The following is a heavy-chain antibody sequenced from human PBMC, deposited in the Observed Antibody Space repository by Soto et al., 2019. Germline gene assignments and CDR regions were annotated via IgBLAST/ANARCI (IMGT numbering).Heavy chain of an antibody. D-gene: IGHD2-8*01. CDR1: GFTFSDSY. V-gene: IGHV3-11*05. J-gene: IGHJ4*02. CDR3: ARDNGGTFDY. CDR2: ISSSSTSS. Sequence: QVLLVESGGGLVKPGGSLRLSCAASGFTFSDSYMIWIRQAPGKGLEWVSYISSSSTSSNYADSMKGRFTISRDNAKNSLFLQMNSLRAEDTAVYYCARDNGGTFDYWGQGTLVTVSS.